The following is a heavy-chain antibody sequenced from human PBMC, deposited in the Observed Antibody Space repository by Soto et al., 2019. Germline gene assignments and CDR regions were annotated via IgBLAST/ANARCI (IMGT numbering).Heavy chain of an antibody. CDR2: IYYSGST. CDR3: ARGVRGTRGYSYGTVGGWFDP. J-gene: IGHJ5*02. V-gene: IGHV4-59*01. CDR1: GGSISSYY. Sequence: PSETLSLTCTVSGGSISSYYWSWIRQPPGKGLEWIGYIYYSGSTNYNPSLKSRVTISVDTSKNQFSLKLSSVTAADTAVYYCARGVRGTRGYSYGTVGGWFDPWGQGTLVTVSS. D-gene: IGHD5-18*01.